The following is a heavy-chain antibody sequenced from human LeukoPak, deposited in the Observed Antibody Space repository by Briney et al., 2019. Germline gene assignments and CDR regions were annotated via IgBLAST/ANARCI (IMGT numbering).Heavy chain of an antibody. D-gene: IGHD3-9*01. J-gene: IGHJ4*02. Sequence: GGSLRLSCAASGFIFSNYAMYWVRQAPGKGLEWVSAISGRSGSTYYADSVKGRFTISRDSSKNTLYLQMNSLRADDTAVYYCAKWGDYDVLTGYYVSDFWGQGTLVTISS. CDR1: GFIFSNYA. V-gene: IGHV3-23*01. CDR2: ISGRSGST. CDR3: AKWGDYDVLTGYYVSDF.